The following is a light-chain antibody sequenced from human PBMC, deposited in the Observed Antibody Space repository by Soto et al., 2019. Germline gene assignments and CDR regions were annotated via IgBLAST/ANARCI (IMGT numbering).Light chain of an antibody. CDR2: GAS. CDR1: QSVSRSY. CDR3: QQYGSSPLYT. V-gene: IGKV3-20*01. J-gene: IGKJ2*01. Sequence: EIVLTQSPGTLSLSPGERATLSCRASQSVSRSYLAWYQQKPGQAPRLLIYGASSRATGSPDRFSGSGSGTDFTLTISRLEPEDFAVYYCQQYGSSPLYTFGQGTKLEIK.